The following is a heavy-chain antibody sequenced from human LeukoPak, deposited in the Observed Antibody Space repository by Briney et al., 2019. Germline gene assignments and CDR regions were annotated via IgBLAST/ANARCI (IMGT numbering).Heavy chain of an antibody. V-gene: IGHV3-7*01. CDR3: ARDPDVETADY. CDR1: GFTFSAYW. J-gene: IGHJ4*02. Sequence: GGSLRLSCAASGFTFSAYWMSWVRQAPGKGLEWVANIDEPGSEEYYVDSVKGRFTISRDNAKNSLYLQMNSLRAEDTAVYYCARDPDVETADYWGQGTLVTVSS. D-gene: IGHD1-1*01. CDR2: IDEPGSEE.